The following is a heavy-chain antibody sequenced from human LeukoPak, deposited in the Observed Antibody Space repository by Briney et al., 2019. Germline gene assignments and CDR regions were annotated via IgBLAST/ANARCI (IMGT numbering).Heavy chain of an antibody. CDR1: GLTFSTYN. V-gene: IGHV3-21*01. CDR3: AKDRSYGYGSGSYYMLS. CDR2: ISTSSSYI. D-gene: IGHD3-10*01. J-gene: IGHJ4*02. Sequence: GGSLRLSCAASGLTFSTYNMNWVRRAPGKGLEWVSSISTSSSYIYYADSVKGRFTISRDNSKNTLYLQMNSLRAEDTAVYYCAKDRSYGYGSGSYYMLSWGQGTLVTVSS.